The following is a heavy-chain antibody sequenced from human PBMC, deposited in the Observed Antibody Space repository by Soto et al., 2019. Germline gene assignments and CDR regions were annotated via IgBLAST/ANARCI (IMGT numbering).Heavy chain of an antibody. CDR3: ARSGSITIFGVVTDYYYYGMDV. D-gene: IGHD3-3*01. CDR1: GYTFTSYG. V-gene: IGHV1-18*04. J-gene: IGHJ6*02. Sequence: ASVKVSCKASGYTFTSYGISWVRQAPGQGLEWMGWISAYNGNTNYAQKLQGRVTMTTDTSTSTAYMELRSLRSDDTAVYYCARSGSITIFGVVTDYYYYGMDVWGQGTTVTVS. CDR2: ISAYNGNT.